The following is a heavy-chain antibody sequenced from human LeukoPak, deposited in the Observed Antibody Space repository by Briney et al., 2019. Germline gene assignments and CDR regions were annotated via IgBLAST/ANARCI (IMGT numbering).Heavy chain of an antibody. CDR2: ISWNSGSI. D-gene: IGHD6-13*01. Sequence: GGSLRLSCAASGFTFDDYAMHWVRQAPGKGLEWVSGISWNSGSIGYADSVKGRFTISRDNAKNSLYLQMNSLRAEDTALYYCAKDAYSSSWFDYWGQGTLVTVSS. V-gene: IGHV3-9*01. J-gene: IGHJ4*02. CDR1: GFTFDDYA. CDR3: AKDAYSSSWFDY.